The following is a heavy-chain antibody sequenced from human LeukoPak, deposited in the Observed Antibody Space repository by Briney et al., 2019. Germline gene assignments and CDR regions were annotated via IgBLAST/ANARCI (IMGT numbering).Heavy chain of an antibody. D-gene: IGHD6-19*01. CDR3: ARTGDGYSSGWYYFDY. Sequence: GGSLRLSCAASGFTFSSYWMHWVRQAPGKGLVWVSRINSDGSSTSHADSVKGRFTISRDNAKNTLYLQMNSLRAEDTAVYYCARTGDGYSSGWYYFDYWGQGTLVTVSS. V-gene: IGHV3-74*01. CDR2: INSDGSST. J-gene: IGHJ4*02. CDR1: GFTFSSYW.